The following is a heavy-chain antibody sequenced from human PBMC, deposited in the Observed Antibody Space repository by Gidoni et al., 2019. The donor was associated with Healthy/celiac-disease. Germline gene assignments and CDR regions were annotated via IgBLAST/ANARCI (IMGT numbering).Heavy chain of an antibody. V-gene: IGHV3-33*01. CDR1: GFTFSSYG. D-gene: IGHD3-10*01. Sequence: QVQLVESGGGVVQPGRSLRLSCAAAGFTFSSYGRHWVRQAPGKVLEWVAVIWYDGSNKYYADSVKGRFTISRDNSKNTLYLQMNSLRAEDTAVYYCATGILQFGESNFDYWGQGTLVTVSS. J-gene: IGHJ4*02. CDR3: ATGILQFGESNFDY. CDR2: IWYDGSNK.